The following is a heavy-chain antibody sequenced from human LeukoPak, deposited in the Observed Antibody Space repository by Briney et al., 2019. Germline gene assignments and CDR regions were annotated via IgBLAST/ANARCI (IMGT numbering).Heavy chain of an antibody. V-gene: IGHV4-59*11. CDR2: IYYSGST. J-gene: IGHJ4*02. CDR1: GGSISSHY. CDR3: ARDRAAGY. D-gene: IGHD6-13*01. Sequence: SETLSLTCTVSGGSISSHYWSWIRQPPGKGLEWIGYIYYSGSTNYNPSLKSRVTISVDTSKNQFSLKLSSVTAADTAVYYCARDRAAGYWGQGTLVTVSS.